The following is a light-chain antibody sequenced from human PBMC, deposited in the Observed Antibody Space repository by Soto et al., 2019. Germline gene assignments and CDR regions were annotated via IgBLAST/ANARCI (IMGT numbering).Light chain of an antibody. V-gene: IGKV1-5*03. CDR3: QQYNSHSET. J-gene: IGKJ1*01. CDR2: QAS. Sequence: DIQMTQSPASLSSSVGCRFAVTCRASQNIKKYLNWYQQKPGKAPKLLIHQASTLQSGVPSRFSGSGSGTEFTLNISSLQPDDFATYYCQQYNSHSETFGQGTKVDI. CDR1: QNIKKY.